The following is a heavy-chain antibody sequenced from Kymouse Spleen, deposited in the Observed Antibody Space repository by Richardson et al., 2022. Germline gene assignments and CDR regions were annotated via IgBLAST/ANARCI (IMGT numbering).Heavy chain of an antibody. CDR3: ARHDGSYWWYYYYYGMDV. D-gene: IGHD1-26*01. Sequence: QLQLQESGPGLVKPSETLSLTCTVSGGSISSSSYYWGWIRQPPGKGLEWIGSIYYSGSTYYNPSLKSRVTISVDTSKNQFSLKLSSVTAADTAVYYCARHDGSYWWYYYYYGMDVWGQGTTVTVSS. CDR1: GGSISSSSYY. V-gene: IGHV4-39*01. CDR2: IYYSGST. J-gene: IGHJ6*02.